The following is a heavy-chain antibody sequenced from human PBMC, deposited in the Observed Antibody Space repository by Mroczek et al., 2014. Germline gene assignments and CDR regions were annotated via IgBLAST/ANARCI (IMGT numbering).Heavy chain of an antibody. Sequence: VQLVESGAEVKKPGASVKVSCKASGYTFTSYGISWVRQAPGQGLEWMGWISAYNGNTNYAQKLQGRVTMTTDTSTSTAYMELRSLRSDDTAVYYCAGSSGGNSFPYYYGMDVWGQGTTVTVSS. D-gene: IGHD4-23*01. CDR3: AGSSGGNSFPYYYGMDV. CDR2: ISAYNGNT. V-gene: IGHV1-18*01. CDR1: GYTFTSYG. J-gene: IGHJ6*02.